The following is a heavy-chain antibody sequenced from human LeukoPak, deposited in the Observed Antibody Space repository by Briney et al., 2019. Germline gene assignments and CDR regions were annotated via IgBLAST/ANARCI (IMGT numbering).Heavy chain of an antibody. CDR3: ARAGGITMIREVKVLDAFDI. V-gene: IGHV3-30*04. CDR2: ISHDESNK. Sequence: GGSLRLSCAASGFTFSSYAMHWVRQAPGKGLEWVAVISHDESNKYYADSVKGRFTISRDTSKDTLYLLMNSLRAEDTAVYYCARAGGITMIREVKVLDAFDIWGQGTPVTVSS. D-gene: IGHD3-22*01. J-gene: IGHJ3*02. CDR1: GFTFSSYA.